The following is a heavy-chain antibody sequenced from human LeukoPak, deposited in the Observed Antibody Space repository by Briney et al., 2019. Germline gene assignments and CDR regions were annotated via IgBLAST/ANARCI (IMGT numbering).Heavy chain of an antibody. CDR2: INHSGST. V-gene: IGHV4-34*01. D-gene: IGHD6-13*01. Sequence: SETLSLTCAVYGGSFSGYYWSWIRQPPGKGLEWIGEINHSGSTNYNPSLKSRVTISVDTSKNQFSLKLSSVTAADTAVYYCARALPPVGQQLLRGNWFDPWGQGTLVTVSS. CDR3: ARALPPVGQQLLRGNWFDP. CDR1: GGSFSGYY. J-gene: IGHJ5*02.